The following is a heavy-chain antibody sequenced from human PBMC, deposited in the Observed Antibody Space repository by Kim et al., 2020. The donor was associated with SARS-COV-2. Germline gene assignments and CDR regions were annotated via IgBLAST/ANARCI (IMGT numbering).Heavy chain of an antibody. CDR3: ARDSHIVVVPAAIRSSDYYGPWEGLPTQYFQH. CDR2: ISYDGSNK. J-gene: IGHJ1*01. V-gene: IGHV3-30-3*01. CDR1: GFTFSSYA. Sequence: GGSLRLSCAASGFTFSSYAMHWVRQAPGKGLEWVAVISYDGSNKYYADSVKGRFTISRDNSKNTLYLQMNSLRAEDTAVYYCARDSHIVVVPAAIRSSDYYGPWEGLPTQYFQHWGQGTLVTVSS. D-gene: IGHD2-2*02.